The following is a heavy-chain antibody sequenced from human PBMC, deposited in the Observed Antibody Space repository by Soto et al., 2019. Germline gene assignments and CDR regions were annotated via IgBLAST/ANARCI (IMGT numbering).Heavy chain of an antibody. V-gene: IGHV3-23*01. J-gene: IGHJ4*02. D-gene: IGHD5-12*01. CDR2: ISGSGGST. CDR3: AKDIVAVGCYETFGC. CDR1: GFSFSNFA. Sequence: PGGSLRRSCEASGFSFSNFAKRWVSPAPGQGLEWVSEISGSGGSTYYAESVKGRFTISRDNSNNTLFLQMNSLRVEDTAVYYCAKDIVAVGCYETFGCWDQRTRGTVAS.